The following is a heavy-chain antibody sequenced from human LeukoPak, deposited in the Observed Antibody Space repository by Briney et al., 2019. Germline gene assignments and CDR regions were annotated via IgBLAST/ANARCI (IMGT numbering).Heavy chain of an antibody. CDR2: ISSRSSTI. CDR1: GFTFSSYN. Sequence: GGSLRLSCAASGFTFSSYNMNWVRQAPGKGLEWVSYISSRSSTISYADSVKGRFTIYRDNAKNSLYLQMNSLRDDDTAVYYCARGGSGNYYDGWGQGTLVTVSS. D-gene: IGHD3-10*01. CDR3: ARGGSGNYYDG. J-gene: IGHJ4*02. V-gene: IGHV3-48*02.